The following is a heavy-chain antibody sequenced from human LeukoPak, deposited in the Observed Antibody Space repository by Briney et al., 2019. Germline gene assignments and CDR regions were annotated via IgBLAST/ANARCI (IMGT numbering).Heavy chain of an antibody. D-gene: IGHD1-26*01. J-gene: IGHJ4*02. CDR1: GGSVSSSAYF. CDR3: ARDGASIVGATRGFDY. CDR2: ISYTGNT. Sequence: KTSETLSLTCTVSGGSVSSSAYFWGWIRQPPGKGLEWIGSISYTGNTYYNPSLKSRVTISVDPPKNQFSLKLNSVTAADTAVYYCARDGASIVGATRGFDYWGQGTLVTVSS. V-gene: IGHV4-39*07.